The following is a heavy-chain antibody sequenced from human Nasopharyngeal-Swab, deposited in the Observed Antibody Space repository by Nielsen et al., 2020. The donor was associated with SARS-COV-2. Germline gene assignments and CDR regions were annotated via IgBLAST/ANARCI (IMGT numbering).Heavy chain of an antibody. D-gene: IGHD6-13*01. CDR3: ARPYSSSWSSFDYFDY. CDR2: IYPGDSDT. V-gene: IGHV5-51*01. CDR1: GYTFSNTW. Sequence: KVSCKGSGYTFSNTWIGWVRQMPGKGLEWMGIIYPGDSDTRYSPSFQGQVSISVDKSISTAYLQWSSLKASDTAMYYCARPYSSSWSSFDYFDYWGQGTLVTVSS. J-gene: IGHJ4*02.